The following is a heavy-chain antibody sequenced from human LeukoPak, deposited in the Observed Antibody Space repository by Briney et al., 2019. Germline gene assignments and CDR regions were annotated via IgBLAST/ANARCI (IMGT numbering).Heavy chain of an antibody. Sequence: GGSLRLSCAASGFTFDDYAMNRVRQVPGRGLEWVSGINWNGRITEYADSVKDRFTISRQNTKNSLYLYMNNLGGEDTALYFCARGSVQLWLRDTYYYMDVWGKGTTVTVSS. J-gene: IGHJ6*03. CDR3: ARGSVQLWLRDTYYYMDV. V-gene: IGHV3-20*04. D-gene: IGHD5-18*01. CDR2: INWNGRIT. CDR1: GFTFDDYA.